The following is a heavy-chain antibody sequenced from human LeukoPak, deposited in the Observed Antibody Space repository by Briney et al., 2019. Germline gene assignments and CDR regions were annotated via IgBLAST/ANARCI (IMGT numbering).Heavy chain of an antibody. CDR2: ISGSGGST. V-gene: IGHV3-23*01. Sequence: GGSLRLSCAASGFTFSSYAMSWVRQAPGKGLEWVSAISGSGGSTYYADSVKGRFTISRDNSKNTLYLQMNSLRAEDTAVYYCARGSYYYDSSPQPNLDYWGQGTLVTVSS. CDR3: ARGSYYYDSSPQPNLDY. J-gene: IGHJ4*02. CDR1: GFTFSSYA. D-gene: IGHD3-22*01.